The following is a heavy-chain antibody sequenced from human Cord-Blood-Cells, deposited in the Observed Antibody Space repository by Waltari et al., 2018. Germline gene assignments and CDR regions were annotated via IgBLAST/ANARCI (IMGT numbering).Heavy chain of an antibody. Sequence: QVQLQESGPGLVKPSETLSPTRPVSGGSISSHYWSWNRQPPGKGLEWIGYIYYSGSTNYNPSLKSRVTISVDTSKNQFSLKLSSVTAADTAVYYCARVWGSYFDYWGQGTLVTVSS. J-gene: IGHJ4*02. V-gene: IGHV4-59*11. CDR3: ARVWGSYFDY. D-gene: IGHD3-16*01. CDR1: GGSISSHY. CDR2: IYYSGST.